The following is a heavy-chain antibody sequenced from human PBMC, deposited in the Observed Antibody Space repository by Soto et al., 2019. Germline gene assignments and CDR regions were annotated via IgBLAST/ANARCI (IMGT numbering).Heavy chain of an antibody. CDR3: ARGGGSTKVDY. J-gene: IGHJ4*02. CDR2: TSNSWST. Sequence: QVQLQESGPGLVKPSQTLSLTCTVSGGSITSSGYYWSWIRQHPGEGLEWIGFTSNSWSTSYNPSVKSRVTISVDTASNQFSLNLKSVTAADADVYYWARGGGSTKVDYWGQGTLVTVSP. CDR1: GGSITSSGYY. V-gene: IGHV4-31*03. D-gene: IGHD2-2*01.